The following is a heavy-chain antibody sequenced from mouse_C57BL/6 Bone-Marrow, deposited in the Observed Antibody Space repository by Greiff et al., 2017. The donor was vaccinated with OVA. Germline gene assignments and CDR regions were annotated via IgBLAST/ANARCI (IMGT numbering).Heavy chain of an antibody. V-gene: IGHV1-61*01. CDR1: GYTFTSYW. Sequence: QVQLKQPGAELVRPGSSVKLSCKASGYTFTSYWMDWVKQRPGQGLEWIGNIYPSDSETHYNQKFKDKATLTVDKSSSTAYMQLSSLTSEDSAVYYCARKSSSDGYYVLFAYWGQGTLVTVSA. J-gene: IGHJ3*01. CDR2: IYPSDSET. D-gene: IGHD2-3*01. CDR3: ARKSSSDGYYVLFAY.